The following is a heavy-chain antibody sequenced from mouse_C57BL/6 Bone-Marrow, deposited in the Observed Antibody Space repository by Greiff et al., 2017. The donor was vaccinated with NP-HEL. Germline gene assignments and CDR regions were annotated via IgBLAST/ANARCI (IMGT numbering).Heavy chain of an antibody. CDR1: GFNIKDDY. Sequence: EVKLMESGAELVRPGASVKLSCTASGFNIKDDYMHWVKQRPEQGLEWIGWIDPENGDTEYASKFQGKATITADTSSNTAYLQLSSLTSEDTAVYYCTTTYGYYFDYWGQGTTLTVSS. CDR2: IDPENGDT. D-gene: IGHD1-1*01. J-gene: IGHJ2*01. V-gene: IGHV14-4*01. CDR3: TTTYGYYFDY.